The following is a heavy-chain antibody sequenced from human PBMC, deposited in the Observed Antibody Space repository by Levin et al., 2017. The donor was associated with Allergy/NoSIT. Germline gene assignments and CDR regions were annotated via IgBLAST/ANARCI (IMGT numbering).Heavy chain of an antibody. CDR3: AQGFSLGIKFFFNC. CDR1: GFMFSSYA. Sequence: QLGESLKISCAASGFMFSSYAMSWVRQAPGKGLEWVSTITGGGDSTYYAGSVEGRFTISRDNSNNILYLQMNSLRVEDTAVYYCAQGFSLGIKFFFNCWGQGTLVTVSS. CDR2: ITGGGDST. D-gene: IGHD2/OR15-2a*01. V-gene: IGHV3-23*01. J-gene: IGHJ4*02.